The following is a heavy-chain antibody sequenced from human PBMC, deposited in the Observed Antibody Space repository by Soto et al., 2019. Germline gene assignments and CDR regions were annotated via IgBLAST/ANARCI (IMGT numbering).Heavy chain of an antibody. CDR3: ARDRVGYCISTSCYV. CDR2: IYYSGST. J-gene: IGHJ4*02. V-gene: IGHV4-30-4*01. Sequence: QVQLQESGPGLVKPSQTLSLTCTVSGGSISSGDYYWSWIRQPPGKGLEWIGYIYYSGSTYYNPSLKSRVTISVDTSKNRVSLKLRSVTAADTAVYYCARDRVGYCISTSCYVWGQGTLVTVSS. D-gene: IGHD2-2*01. CDR1: GGSISSGDYY.